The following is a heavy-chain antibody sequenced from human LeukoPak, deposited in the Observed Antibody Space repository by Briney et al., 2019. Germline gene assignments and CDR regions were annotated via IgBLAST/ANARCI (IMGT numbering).Heavy chain of an antibody. CDR1: GFTFSSYA. CDR3: AKDAIRGDGYWEFDY. J-gene: IGHJ4*02. D-gene: IGHD5-24*01. Sequence: PGGSLRLSCAASGFTFSSYAMSWVRQAPGKGLEWVSGILQGGDTTYYADSVRGRFTISRDNSENTLYLQINSLRVEDTAIYYCAKDAIRGDGYWEFDYWGQGALVTVSS. CDR2: ILQGGDTT. V-gene: IGHV3-23*01.